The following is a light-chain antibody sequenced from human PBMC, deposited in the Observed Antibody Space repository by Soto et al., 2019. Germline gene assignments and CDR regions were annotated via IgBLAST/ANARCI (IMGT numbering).Light chain of an antibody. CDR1: PSVRSY. J-gene: IGKJ1*01. V-gene: IGKV1-39*01. CDR3: QKSDSSPWT. CDR2: SAS. Sequence: DIQMTQSPSSLSSSVGARVTITCRARPSVRSYLYWYQQTGGKAPKLLIYSASSLQSGVPSRFSGSEPWTDFTLTISSLQPEYVATYDGQKSDSSPWTFGQGTKVEIK.